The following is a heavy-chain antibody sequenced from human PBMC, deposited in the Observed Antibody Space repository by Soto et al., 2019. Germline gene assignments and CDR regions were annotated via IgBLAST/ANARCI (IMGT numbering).Heavy chain of an antibody. D-gene: IGHD6-6*01. CDR1: GFTFSDYY. Sequence: GGSLRLSCAASGFTFSDYYMSWIRQAPGKGLEWVSYISSSGSTIYYADSVKGRFTISRDNAKNSLYLQMNSLRAEDTAVYYCARDLSSIAARHRSSYYYYYMDVWGKGTTVTVSS. CDR2: ISSSGSTI. CDR3: ARDLSSIAARHRSSYYYYYMDV. J-gene: IGHJ6*03. V-gene: IGHV3-11*01.